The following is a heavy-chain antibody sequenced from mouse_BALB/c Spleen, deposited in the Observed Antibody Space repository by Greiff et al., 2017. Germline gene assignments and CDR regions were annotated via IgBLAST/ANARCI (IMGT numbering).Heavy chain of an antibody. CDR2: IYPSDSYT. V-gene: IGHV1-69*02. J-gene: IGHJ3*01. CDR3: ARGGYRYDGGD. D-gene: IGHD2-14*01. CDR1: GYTFTSYW. Sequence: QVQLQQPGAELVRPGASVKLSCKASGYTFTSYWINWVKQRPGQGLEWIGNIYPSDSYTNYNQKFKDKATLTVDKSSSTAYMQLSSPTSEDSAVYYCARGGYRYDGGDWGQGTLVTVSA.